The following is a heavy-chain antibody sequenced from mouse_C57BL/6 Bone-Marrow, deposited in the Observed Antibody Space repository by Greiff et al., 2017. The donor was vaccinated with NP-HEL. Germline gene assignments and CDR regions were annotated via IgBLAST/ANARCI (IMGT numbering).Heavy chain of an antibody. CDR2: INPGSGGT. CDR3: ARSWDGYYGGV. V-gene: IGHV1-54*01. D-gene: IGHD2-3*01. J-gene: IGHJ2*01. Sequence: QVQLQQSGAELVRPGTSVKVSCKASGYAFTNYLIEWVKQRPGQGLEWIGVINPGSGGTNYNEKFKGKATLTADKSSSTAYMQLSSLTSEDSAVYFCARSWDGYYGGVWGRGTTLTVSS. CDR1: GYAFTNYL.